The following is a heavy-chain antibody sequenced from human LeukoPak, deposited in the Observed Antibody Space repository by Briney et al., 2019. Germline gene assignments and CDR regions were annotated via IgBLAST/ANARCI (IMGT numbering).Heavy chain of an antibody. CDR3: ARSYSNYAYYYMDV. Sequence: PSETLSLTCAVYGGSFSGYYWSWIRQPPGKGLEWIGEINHSGSTNHNPSLKSRVTISVDTSKNQFSLKLSSVTAADTAVYYCARSYSNYAYYYMDVWGKGTTVTVSS. CDR1: GGSFSGYY. V-gene: IGHV4-34*01. CDR2: INHSGST. J-gene: IGHJ6*03. D-gene: IGHD4-11*01.